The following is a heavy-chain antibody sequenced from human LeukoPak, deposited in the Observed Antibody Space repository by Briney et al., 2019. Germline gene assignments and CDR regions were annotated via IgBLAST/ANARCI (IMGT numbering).Heavy chain of an antibody. J-gene: IGHJ4*02. Sequence: SETLSLTCTVSGGSISSYYWSWIRQPPGKGLEWIGYIYYSGSTNYNPSLKSRVTISVDTSKNQFSLKLSSVTAADTAVYYCARLFTYCDYGAYYFDYWGQGTLVTVSS. CDR1: GGSISSYY. D-gene: IGHD4-17*01. V-gene: IGHV4-59*01. CDR3: ARLFTYCDYGAYYFDY. CDR2: IYYSGST.